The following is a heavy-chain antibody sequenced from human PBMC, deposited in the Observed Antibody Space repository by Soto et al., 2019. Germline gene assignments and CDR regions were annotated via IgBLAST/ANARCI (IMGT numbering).Heavy chain of an antibody. Sequence: SETLSLTCTVSGGSISSSSYYWGWIRQPPGKGLEWIGSIYYSGSTYYNPSLKSRVTISVDTSKNQFSLKLSSVTAADTAVYYCARQVGIAVPGGDDYDSGMVVWVPVTTVTIYS. D-gene: IGHD6-19*01. CDR1: GGSISSSSYY. J-gene: IGHJ6*02. CDR2: IYYSGST. CDR3: ARQVGIAVPGGDDYDSGMVV. V-gene: IGHV4-39*01.